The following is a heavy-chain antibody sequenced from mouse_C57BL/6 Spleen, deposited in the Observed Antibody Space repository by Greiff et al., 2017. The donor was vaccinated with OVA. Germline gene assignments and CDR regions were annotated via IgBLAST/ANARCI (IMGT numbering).Heavy chain of an antibody. J-gene: IGHJ2*01. V-gene: IGHV1-15*01. CDR2: IDPETGGT. CDR3: TRSPLLLLFDY. CDR1: GYTFTDYE. D-gene: IGHD1-1*01. Sequence: VKLQESGAELVRPGASVTLSCKASGYTFTDYEMHWVKQTPVHGLEWIGAIDPETGGTAYNQKFKGKAILTADKSSSTAYMELRSLTSEDSAVYYCTRSPLLLLFDYWGQGTTLTVSS.